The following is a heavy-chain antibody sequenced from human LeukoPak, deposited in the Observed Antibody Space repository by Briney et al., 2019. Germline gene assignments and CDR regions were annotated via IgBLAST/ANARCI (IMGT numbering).Heavy chain of an antibody. V-gene: IGHV3-33*01. CDR1: GFTFSSYG. CDR3: ARGGEEVACNYYYYYGMDV. Sequence: GGSLRLPCAASGFTFSSYGMHWVRQAPGKGLEWVAVIWYDGSNKYYADSVKGRFTISRHNSKNTLYLQMNSLRTEDTAVYYCARGGEEVACNYYYYYGMDVWGKGTTVTVSS. J-gene: IGHJ6*04. CDR2: IWYDGSNK. D-gene: IGHD5-12*01.